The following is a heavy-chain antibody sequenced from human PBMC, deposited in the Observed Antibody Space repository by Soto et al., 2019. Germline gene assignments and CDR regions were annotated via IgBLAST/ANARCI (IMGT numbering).Heavy chain of an antibody. J-gene: IGHJ6*02. CDR1: GYSFTTYL. V-gene: IGHV5-51*01. CDR3: ARHEATYYNFYGMDV. CDR2: IHPGESDT. Sequence: PGESLKMSCKSYGYSFTTYLIALVRQMPGKGLEWMGSIHPGESDTRYSPSFQGQVTISADRSITTAYLQWSSLKASDTAMYYCARHEATYYNFYGMDVWGQGTTVTVSS.